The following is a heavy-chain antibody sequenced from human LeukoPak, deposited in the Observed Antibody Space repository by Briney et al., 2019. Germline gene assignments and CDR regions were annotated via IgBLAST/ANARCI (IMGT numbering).Heavy chain of an antibody. V-gene: IGHV3-7*01. CDR3: ARDAFSRISIFGVVSDAFDI. Sequence: GGSLILSCAASGFTFSSYWMTWVRQAPGKGLEWVANIKQDGSEKYYVDSVKGRFTISRENAKNSLYLQMNSLRAEDTAVYYCARDAFSRISIFGVVSDAFDIWGQGTMVTVSS. CDR2: IKQDGSEK. J-gene: IGHJ3*02. CDR1: GFTFSSYW. D-gene: IGHD3-3*01.